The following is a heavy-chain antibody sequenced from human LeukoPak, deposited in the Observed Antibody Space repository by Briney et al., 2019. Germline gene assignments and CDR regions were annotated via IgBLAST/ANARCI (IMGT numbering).Heavy chain of an antibody. Sequence: SETLSLTCAVYGGSFSGYYWSWIRQPPGKGLEWIGEINHSGSTNYNPSLKSRVTISVDTSKNQLSLKLSSVTAADTAVYYCARARITMVRGVIWLVLGMDVWGQGTTVTVSS. D-gene: IGHD3-10*01. CDR2: INHSGST. CDR1: GGSFSGYY. V-gene: IGHV4-34*01. CDR3: ARARITMVRGVIWLVLGMDV. J-gene: IGHJ6*02.